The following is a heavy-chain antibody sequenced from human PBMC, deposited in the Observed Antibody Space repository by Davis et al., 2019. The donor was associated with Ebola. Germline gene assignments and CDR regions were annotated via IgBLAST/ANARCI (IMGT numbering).Heavy chain of an antibody. V-gene: IGHV1-2*04. CDR1: GYTFTGYY. CDR2: INPNSGGT. Sequence: AASVKVSCKASGYTFTGYYMHWVRQAPGQGLEWMGWINPNSGGTNYAQKFQGWVTMTRDTSISTAYMELSRLRSDDTAVYYSARGGGSSKRTMGYWGQGTLVTVSS. CDR3: ARGGGSSKRTMGY. D-gene: IGHD1-26*01. J-gene: IGHJ4*02.